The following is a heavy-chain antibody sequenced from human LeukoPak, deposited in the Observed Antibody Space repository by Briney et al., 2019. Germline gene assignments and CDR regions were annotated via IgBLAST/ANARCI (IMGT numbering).Heavy chain of an antibody. CDR2: TYYRSKWYN. CDR1: GDSVSSNSAA. Sequence: SQTLSLTCAISGDSVSSNSAAWNWFRQSPSRGLEWLGRTYYRSKWYNDYAVSVKSRITINPDTSKNQFSLQLNSVTPEDTAVYYCARVLRKGPYGDAGYFYFFMDVWGKGTTVTVSS. V-gene: IGHV6-1*01. D-gene: IGHD4-17*01. CDR3: ARVLRKGPYGDAGYFYFFMDV. J-gene: IGHJ6*03.